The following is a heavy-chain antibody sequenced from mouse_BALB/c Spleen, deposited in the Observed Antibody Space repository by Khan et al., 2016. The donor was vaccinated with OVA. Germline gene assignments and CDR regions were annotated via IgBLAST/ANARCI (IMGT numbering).Heavy chain of an antibody. Sequence: VQLQQSGTVLARPGASVKMSCKASGYSFTSYWMHWVKQRPGQGLEWIGGIYPGNSATSYNQKFKGTAKLTAVTSASTAYMGLSSLTNEDSAVYDCTRGGYGSFAYWGQGTLVTVSA. J-gene: IGHJ3*01. CDR3: TRGGYGSFAY. CDR1: GYSFTSYW. CDR2: IYPGNSAT. D-gene: IGHD1-2*01. V-gene: IGHV1-5*01.